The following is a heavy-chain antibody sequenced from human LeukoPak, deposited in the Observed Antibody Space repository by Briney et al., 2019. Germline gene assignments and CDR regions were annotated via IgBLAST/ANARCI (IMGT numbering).Heavy chain of an antibody. J-gene: IGHJ3*02. Sequence: GGSLRLSCAASGFTFSNNWMSWVRQAPGKGLECVANIKKDGSEKYYINSVKGRFTISRDNSKNTLYLQMNSLRAEDTAVYYCAKDKATSLSYYYDSSGYDAFDIWGQGTMVTVSS. CDR2: IKKDGSEK. CDR1: GFTFSNNW. V-gene: IGHV3-7*03. CDR3: AKDKATSLSYYYDSSGYDAFDI. D-gene: IGHD3-22*01.